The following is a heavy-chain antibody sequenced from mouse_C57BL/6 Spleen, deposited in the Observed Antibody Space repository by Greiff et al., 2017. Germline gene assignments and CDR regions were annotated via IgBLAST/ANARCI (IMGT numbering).Heavy chain of an antibody. D-gene: IGHD2-4*01. CDR3: ASGGDYDPFAY. J-gene: IGHJ3*01. CDR1: GYSITSGYY. CDR2: ISYDGSN. V-gene: IGHV3-6*01. Sequence: DVKLVESGPGLVKPSQSLSLTCSVTGYSITSGYYWTWIRQFPGNKLEWMGYISYDGSNNYNPSLKNRISITRDTSKNQFFLKLNSVTTEDTATYYCASGGDYDPFAYWGQGTLVTVSA.